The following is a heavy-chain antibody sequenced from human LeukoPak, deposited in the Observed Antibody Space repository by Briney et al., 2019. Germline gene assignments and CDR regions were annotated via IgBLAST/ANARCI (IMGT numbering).Heavy chain of an antibody. J-gene: IGHJ4*02. CDR1: GGSISSYY. D-gene: IGHD1-26*01. CDR3: ARDRYSGSLHDFDY. Sequence: PSETLSLTCTVSGGSISSYYWSWIRQPPGKGLEWIGYIYYSGSTYYNPSLKSRVTISVDTSKNQFSLKLSSVTAADTAVYYCARDRYSGSLHDFDYWGQGTLVTVSS. V-gene: IGHV4-59*12. CDR2: IYYSGST.